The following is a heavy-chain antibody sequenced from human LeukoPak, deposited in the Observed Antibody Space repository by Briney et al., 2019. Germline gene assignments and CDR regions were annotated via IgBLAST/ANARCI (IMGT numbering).Heavy chain of an antibody. D-gene: IGHD3-10*01. CDR1: GFAFSSYA. J-gene: IGHJ5*02. CDR3: AREFRLDHYGSQSLGEFDP. V-gene: IGHV3-30-3*01. Sequence: RAGGSLRLSCAASGFAFSSYAMYWVRQAPGKGLEWVAVISYDESNKYYADSLEGRFTISRDNSKNTLYLQMNRLRAEDTAVYYCAREFRLDHYGSQSLGEFDPWGQGTLVTVSS. CDR2: ISYDESNK.